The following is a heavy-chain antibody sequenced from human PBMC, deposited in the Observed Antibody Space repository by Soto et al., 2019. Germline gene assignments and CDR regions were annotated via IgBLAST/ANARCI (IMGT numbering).Heavy chain of an antibody. J-gene: IGHJ6*02. CDR2: IVPVFPSV. V-gene: IGHV1-69*18. CDR1: GGAFNNYA. CDR3: AREMPSTAADYFYYGLNV. Sequence: QVQLVQSGAEVKRPGSSVKVSCKASGGAFNNYAIYWVRQAPGQGLELLGRIVPVFPSVYYAPRFQGRLTCNADGSTDTVYMMLTSLKTEDTPVYYGAREMPSTAADYFYYGLNVGGQGTSVTVSS. D-gene: IGHD6-13*01.